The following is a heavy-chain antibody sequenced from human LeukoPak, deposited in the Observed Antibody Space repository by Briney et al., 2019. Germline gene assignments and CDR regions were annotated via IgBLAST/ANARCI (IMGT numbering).Heavy chain of an antibody. Sequence: GGSLRLSCAASGFTFSSYGMHWVRQAPGKGLEWVAVISHDGSNKYYADSVKGRFTISRDNSKNTLYLQMNSLRAEDTAVYYCAMPPDYGDYFDYWGQGTLVTISS. CDR2: ISHDGSNK. D-gene: IGHD4-17*01. J-gene: IGHJ4*02. CDR1: GFTFSSYG. V-gene: IGHV3-30*03. CDR3: AMPPDYGDYFDY.